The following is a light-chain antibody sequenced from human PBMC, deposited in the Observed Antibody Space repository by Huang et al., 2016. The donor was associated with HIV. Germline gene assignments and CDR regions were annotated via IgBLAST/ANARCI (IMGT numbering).Light chain of an antibody. CDR3: QQYGSPPLT. J-gene: IGKJ4*01. V-gene: IGKV3-20*01. Sequence: EIVLTQSPGTLSLSPGERATLSCRASQSVTNNYLAWYQPMPGQAPRLLIDGASSRATGIPDRFSGSGSGTDFTLTISRLEPEDFAVYYCQQYGSPPLTFGGGTNVEIK. CDR1: QSVTNNY. CDR2: GAS.